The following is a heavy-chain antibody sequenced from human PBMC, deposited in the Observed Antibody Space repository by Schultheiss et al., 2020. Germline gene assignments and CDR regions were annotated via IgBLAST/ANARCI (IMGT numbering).Heavy chain of an antibody. CDR2: MNPNSGNT. CDR1: GYTFTGYY. D-gene: IGHD1-26*01. V-gene: IGHV1-2*02. Sequence: GESLKISCKASGYTFTGYYMHWVRQAPGKGLEWMGWMNPNSGNTNYAQKLQGRVTITRDTSASTAYMELSSLRSEDTAVYYCARNLQRGGATDYWGQGTLVTVSS. CDR3: ARNLQRGGATDY. J-gene: IGHJ4*02.